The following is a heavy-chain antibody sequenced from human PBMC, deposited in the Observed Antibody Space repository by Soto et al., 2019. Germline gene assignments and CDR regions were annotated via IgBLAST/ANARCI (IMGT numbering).Heavy chain of an antibody. V-gene: IGHV4-59*08. CDR2: IYYSGST. CDR1: GGSISNYY. D-gene: IGHD5-18*01. Sequence: QVQLQESGPGLVKPSETLSLTCIVSGGSISNYYWSWIRQPPGKGLEWIGYIYYSGSTNYNPSIPRRVTISVDTSKNQFSLKLSSVTAADTAVYYCARHRYSYGVYYFDYWGQGTLVTVSS. J-gene: IGHJ4*02. CDR3: ARHRYSYGVYYFDY.